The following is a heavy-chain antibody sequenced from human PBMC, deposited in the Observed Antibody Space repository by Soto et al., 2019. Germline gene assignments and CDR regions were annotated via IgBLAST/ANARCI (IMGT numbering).Heavy chain of an antibody. CDR3: AHDSGGGVVPAAIQPYYFDY. CDR1: GFSLSTSGVG. CDR2: IYWDDDK. J-gene: IGHJ4*02. D-gene: IGHD2-2*01. Sequence: SGPTLVKPTQTLTLTCTFSGFSLSTSGVGVGWIRQPPGKALEWLALIYWDDDKRYSPSLKSRLTITKDTSKNQVVLTMTNMDPVDTATYYCAHDSGGGVVPAAIQPYYFDYWGQGTLVTVSS. V-gene: IGHV2-5*02.